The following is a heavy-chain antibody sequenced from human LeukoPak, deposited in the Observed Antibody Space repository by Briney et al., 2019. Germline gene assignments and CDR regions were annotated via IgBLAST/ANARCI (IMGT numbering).Heavy chain of an antibody. J-gene: IGHJ2*01. CDR2: IIPIFGTA. D-gene: IGHD3-10*01. V-gene: IGHV1-69*13. Sequence: ASVKVSCKASGGTFSSYAISWVRQAPGQGLEWMGGIIPIFGTANYAQKFQGRVTITADESTSTAYMELSSLRSEDTAVYYCARAVAYYYRYWYFDLWGRGTLVTVSS. CDR3: ARAVAYYYRYWYFDL. CDR1: GGTFSSYA.